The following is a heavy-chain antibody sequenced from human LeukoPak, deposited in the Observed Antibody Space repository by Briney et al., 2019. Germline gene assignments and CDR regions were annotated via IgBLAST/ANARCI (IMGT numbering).Heavy chain of an antibody. CDR2: IYYTGRT. CDR1: GDSFSRNTYS. V-gene: IGHV4-39*01. Sequence: SETLSLTCTVSGDSFSRNTYSWGWIRQPPGKGLEWIGSIYYTGRTFYNPSLKSRVTISVDTSKNQFSLKLSSVTAADTAVYYCCLVVDVAAELDDHWGQGTLVTVSS. D-gene: IGHD2-8*02. J-gene: IGHJ5*02. CDR3: CLVVDVAAELDDH.